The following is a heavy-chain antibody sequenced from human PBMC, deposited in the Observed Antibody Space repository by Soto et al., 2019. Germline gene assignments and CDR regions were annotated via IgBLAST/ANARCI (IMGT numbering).Heavy chain of an antibody. CDR3: ARHVGYDFWSGYYSTYYYYYYMDV. Sequence: RGESLKISCKGSGYSFTSYWIGWVRQMPGKGLEWMGIIYPGDSDTRYSPSFQGQVTISADKSISTAYLQWSSLKASDTAMYYCARHVGYDFWSGYYSTYYYYYYMDVWGKGTTVTVSS. CDR2: IYPGDSDT. D-gene: IGHD3-3*01. V-gene: IGHV5-51*01. J-gene: IGHJ6*03. CDR1: GYSFTSYW.